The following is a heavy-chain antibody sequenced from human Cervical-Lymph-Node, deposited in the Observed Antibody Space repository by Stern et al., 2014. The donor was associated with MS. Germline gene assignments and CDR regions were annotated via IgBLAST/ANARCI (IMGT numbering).Heavy chain of an antibody. D-gene: IGHD1-26*01. V-gene: IGHV3-23*04. CDR2: ISGSGGNT. J-gene: IGHJ4*02. Sequence: EVQLVESGGGLVQPGGSLRLSCAASGFSFRSYAMSWVRQAPGKGLEWVSGISGSGGNTYYADAVKGRLTISRDNSKNTLYLQMNSLRAEDTAVYYCAKDRPYSGSYYGYFDYWGQGTLVTVSS. CDR1: GFSFRSYA. CDR3: AKDRPYSGSYYGYFDY.